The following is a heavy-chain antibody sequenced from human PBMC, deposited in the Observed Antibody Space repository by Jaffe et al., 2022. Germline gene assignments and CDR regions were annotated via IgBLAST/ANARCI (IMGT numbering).Heavy chain of an antibody. CDR3: ARDCLGHQYSSGWYSRPSMLGWFDP. CDR2: INPSGGST. CDR1: GYTFTSYY. D-gene: IGHD6-19*01. J-gene: IGHJ5*02. V-gene: IGHV1-46*01. Sequence: QVQLVQSGAEVKKPGASVKVSCKASGYTFTSYYMHWVRQAPGQGLEWMGIINPSGGSTSYAQKFQGRVTMTRDTSTSTVYMELSSLRSEDTAVYYCARDCLGHQYSSGWYSRPSMLGWFDPWGQGTLVTVSS.